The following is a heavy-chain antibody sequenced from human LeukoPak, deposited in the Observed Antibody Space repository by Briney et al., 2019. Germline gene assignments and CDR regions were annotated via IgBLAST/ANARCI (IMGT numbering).Heavy chain of an antibody. J-gene: IGHJ5*02. CDR3: ASRDFWSGYYSHWFDP. V-gene: IGHV1-69*13. Sequence: SVKVSCKASGGTFSSYAISWVRRAPGQGLEWMGGIIPIFGTANYAQKFQGRVTITADESTSTAYMELSSLRSEDTAVYYCASRDFWSGYYSHWFDPWGQGTLVTVSS. CDR1: GGTFSSYA. CDR2: IIPIFGTA. D-gene: IGHD3-3*01.